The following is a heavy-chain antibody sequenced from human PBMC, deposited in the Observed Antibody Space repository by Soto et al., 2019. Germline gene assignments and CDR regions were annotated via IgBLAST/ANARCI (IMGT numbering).Heavy chain of an antibody. V-gene: IGHV5-51*01. Sequence: PGESLKISCQGSGYSFITSWIAWVRQMPGKGLECMGVIYPGDSDTRYRPSFQGQVTISVDKSISTAYLQWSSLKASDTAMYYCARLDGAFDIWGQGTMVTVSS. J-gene: IGHJ3*02. CDR3: ARLDGAFDI. CDR1: GYSFITSW. CDR2: IYPGDSDT.